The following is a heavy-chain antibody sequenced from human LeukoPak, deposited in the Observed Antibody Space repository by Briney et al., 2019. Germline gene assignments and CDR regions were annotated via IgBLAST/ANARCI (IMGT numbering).Heavy chain of an antibody. D-gene: IGHD6-13*01. CDR1: GFTFSNYP. Sequence: GGSLRLSCAASGFTFSNYPLHWVRQAPGKGLQWVAVISYDGSNKYYADSVKGRFTISRDNSKNRLYLQMNSLTAADAAVYYCARGPDRGSRSPEYFNQWGRGTLVTVSS. CDR2: ISYDGSNK. V-gene: IGHV3-30-3*01. J-gene: IGHJ1*01. CDR3: ARGPDRGSRSPEYFNQ.